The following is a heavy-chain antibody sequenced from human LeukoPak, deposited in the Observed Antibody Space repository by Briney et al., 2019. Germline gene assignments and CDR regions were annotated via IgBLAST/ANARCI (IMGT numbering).Heavy chain of an antibody. CDR3: ARPSYDILTGYPNGMDV. J-gene: IGHJ6*04. CDR2: IDPSDSYT. D-gene: IGHD3-9*01. V-gene: IGHV5-10-1*01. Sequence: GESLRISCKGSGNSFTSYWISWVRQMPGKGLELMGRIDPSDSYTNYSPSFQGHVTISADKSISTAYLQWSSLKASDTAMYYCARPSYDILTGYPNGMDVWGKGTTVTVSS. CDR1: GNSFTSYW.